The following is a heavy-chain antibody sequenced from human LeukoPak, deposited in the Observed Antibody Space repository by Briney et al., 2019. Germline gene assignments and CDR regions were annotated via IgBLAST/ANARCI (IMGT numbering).Heavy chain of an antibody. CDR2: IYYSGST. J-gene: IGHJ5*02. CDR1: GGSISNYY. V-gene: IGHV4-59*01. D-gene: IGHD3-10*01. Sequence: PSETLSLTCTVSGGSISNYYWSWIRQPPGKGLEWIGYIYYSGSTKYNPSLKSRVTISVDTSKNQFSLRLSSVTAADTAVYYCARDQSGWFDPWGQGTLVTVSS. CDR3: ARDQSGWFDP.